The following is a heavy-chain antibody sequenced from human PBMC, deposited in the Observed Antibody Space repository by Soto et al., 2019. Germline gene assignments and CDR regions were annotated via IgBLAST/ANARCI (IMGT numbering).Heavy chain of an antibody. J-gene: IGHJ4*02. CDR2: VYHTGST. D-gene: IGHD5-12*01. CDR1: SYFISIGYF. Sequence: PSDTQSLTSVVSSYFISIGYFLAWIRQPPGKGLEWIGTVYHTGSTYYSPSLKGRVTISVDTSKNLFSLNLSSVTSADTAVYYCGRYFHTYSGPPIWGQGTLVNVSS. CDR3: GRYFHTYSGPPI. V-gene: IGHV4-38-2*01.